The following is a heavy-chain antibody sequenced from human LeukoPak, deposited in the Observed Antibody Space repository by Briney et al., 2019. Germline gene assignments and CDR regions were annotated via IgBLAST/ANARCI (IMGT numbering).Heavy chain of an antibody. CDR2: ISYDGSNK. J-gene: IGHJ4*02. Sequence: GRSLRLSCATSGFTFSNYGMHWVRQAPGKGLEWVAVISYDGSNKYYADSVRGRFTISRDNSKNTLYLQMNSLRPEDAAEYYCANLPLWGQGTLVTVSS. CDR3: ANLPL. CDR1: GFTFSNYG. V-gene: IGHV3-30*18.